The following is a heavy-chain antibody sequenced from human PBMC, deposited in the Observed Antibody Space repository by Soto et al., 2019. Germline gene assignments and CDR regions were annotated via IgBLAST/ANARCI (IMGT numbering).Heavy chain of an antibody. V-gene: IGHV3-23*01. D-gene: IGHD3-10*01. Sequence: GGSLRLSCAASGFTFSSYAMSWVRQAPGKGLEWVSAISGSGGSTYYADSVKGRFTISRDNSKNTLYLQMNSLRAEDTAVYSCAGGSGSYIFYYGMDVWGQGTTVTVSS. CDR2: ISGSGGST. J-gene: IGHJ6*02. CDR3: AGGSGSYIFYYGMDV. CDR1: GFTFSSYA.